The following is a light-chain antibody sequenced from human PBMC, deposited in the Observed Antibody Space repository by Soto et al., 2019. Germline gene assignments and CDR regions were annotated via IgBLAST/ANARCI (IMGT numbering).Light chain of an antibody. CDR1: QSISSY. Sequence: DIQMTQSPSSLSASVGDRVTITCRASQSISSYLNWYQHKPGKAPNLLIYAATTLQSGVPSRFSGSGSGTDFTLTISRLGPEDFAVFYCQQYGSSITFGQGTRLEIK. J-gene: IGKJ5*01. CDR3: QQYGSSIT. CDR2: AAT. V-gene: IGKV1-39*01.